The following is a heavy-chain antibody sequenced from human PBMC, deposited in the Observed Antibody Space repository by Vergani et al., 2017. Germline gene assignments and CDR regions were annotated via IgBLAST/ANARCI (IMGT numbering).Heavy chain of an antibody. Sequence: QVQLEQSGAEVKKPGSSVTVSCRASGGTFGSHTISWVRQAPGQGLEWVGRVIPHLEITTLAQHLQGRVIITADKSTDTAYMELISLRSQDTAVYYCARDPRGYGGDPEDYYYGMDVWGQGTTVTVSS. CDR3: ARDPRGYGGDPEDYYYGMDV. CDR2: VIPHLEIT. V-gene: IGHV1-69*08. J-gene: IGHJ6*02. CDR1: GGTFGSHT. D-gene: IGHD2-21*02.